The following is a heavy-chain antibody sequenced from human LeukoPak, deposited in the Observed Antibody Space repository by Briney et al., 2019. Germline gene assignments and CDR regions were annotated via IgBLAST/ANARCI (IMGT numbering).Heavy chain of an antibody. D-gene: IGHD3-3*01. CDR2: IYYSGST. CDR3: ARVRKENYDFWSGYYFSEVYGMDV. J-gene: IGHJ6*02. V-gene: IGHV4-59*01. CDR1: GGSISSYY. Sequence: SETLSLTYTVSGGSISSYYWSWIRQPPGKGLEWIGYIYYSGSTNYNPSLKSRVTISVDTSKNQFSLKLSSVTAADTAVYYCARVRKENYDFWSGYYFSEVYGMDVWGQGTTVTVSS.